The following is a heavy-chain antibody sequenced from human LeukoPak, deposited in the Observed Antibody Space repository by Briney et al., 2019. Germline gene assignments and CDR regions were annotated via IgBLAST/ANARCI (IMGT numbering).Heavy chain of an antibody. V-gene: IGHV1-3*01. CDR3: ARGGLYYSGYDLTIDY. Sequence: ASVKVSCKASGYTFTSYAMHWVRQAPGQRLEWMGWINAGNGNTKYSQKFQGRVTITRDTSASTAYMELSSLRSEDTAVYYCARGGLYYSGYDLTIDYWXXGTLVTVPS. J-gene: IGHJ4*01. D-gene: IGHD5-12*01. CDR2: INAGNGNT. CDR1: GYTFTSYA.